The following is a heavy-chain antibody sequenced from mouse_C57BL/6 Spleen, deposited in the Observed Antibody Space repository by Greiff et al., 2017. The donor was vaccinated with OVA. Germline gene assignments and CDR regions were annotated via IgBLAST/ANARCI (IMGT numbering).Heavy chain of an antibody. CDR1: GYTFTDYY. J-gene: IGHJ3*01. V-gene: IGHV1-26*01. CDR3: ASGGSSHRTWFAY. Sequence: EVQLQQSGPELVKPGASVKISCKASGYTFTDYYMNWVKQSHGKSLEWIGDINPNNGGTSYNQKFKGKATLTVDKSSSTAYMELRSLTSEDSAVYYCASGGSSHRTWFAYWGQGTLVTVSA. CDR2: INPNNGGT. D-gene: IGHD1-1*01.